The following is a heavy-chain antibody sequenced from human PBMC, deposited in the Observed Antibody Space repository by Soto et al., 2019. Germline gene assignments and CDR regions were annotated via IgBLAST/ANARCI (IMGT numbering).Heavy chain of an antibody. D-gene: IGHD3-22*01. Sequence: SETLSLTRTVSGGSISSGGYYWSWIRQHPGKSLEWIGYIYYSGSTYYNPSLNSRVTLSLDMTNNHVSLILNSVTAADTAVYYCARVGPWVPYYYDSSPYTFENWFDPSGPGPPVTVSS. CDR1: GGSISSGGYY. V-gene: IGHV4-31*03. J-gene: IGHJ5*02. CDR2: IYYSGST. CDR3: ARVGPWVPYYYDSSPYTFENWFDP.